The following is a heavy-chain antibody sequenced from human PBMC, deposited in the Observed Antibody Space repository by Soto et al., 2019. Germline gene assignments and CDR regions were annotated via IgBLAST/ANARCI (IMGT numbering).Heavy chain of an antibody. CDR2: IYYSGST. CDR3: ARDSDGDSNYYYYYYMDV. Sequence: ETLSLTCTVSGGSISSYYWSWIRQPPGKGLEWIGYIYYSGSTNYNPSLKSRVTISVDTSKNQFSLKLSSVTAADTAVYYCARDSDGDSNYYYYYYMDVWGKGTTVTVSS. CDR1: GGSISSYY. V-gene: IGHV4-59*01. J-gene: IGHJ6*03. D-gene: IGHD4-17*01.